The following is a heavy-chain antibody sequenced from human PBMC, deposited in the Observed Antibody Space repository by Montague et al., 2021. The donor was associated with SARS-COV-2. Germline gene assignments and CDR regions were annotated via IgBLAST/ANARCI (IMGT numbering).Heavy chain of an antibody. J-gene: IGHJ6*02. CDR1: GGSISSYY. CDR3: ARRYRWAMEV. D-gene: IGHD5-12*01. Sequence: SETLSLTCTVSGGSISSYYWSWIRQPPGKGLEWIGYIYYSGSTNYNPSLKSRLTISVYTSKNQFSLKLSSVTAADTAVYYCARRYRWAMEVWGQGTTVTVSS. CDR2: IYYSGST. V-gene: IGHV4-59*08.